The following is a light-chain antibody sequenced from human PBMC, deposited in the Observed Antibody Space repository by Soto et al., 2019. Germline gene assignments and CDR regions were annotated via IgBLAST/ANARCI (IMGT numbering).Light chain of an antibody. V-gene: IGLV2-14*01. CDR2: EVT. J-gene: IGLJ7*01. CDR3: NSYTTSRTWV. CDR1: SSDVGGYNY. Sequence: QSALTQPASVSGSPGQSITISCTGTSSDVGGYNYVSWYQQHPDKAPKLMIYEVTNRPSGVSDRFSGSKSGNTASLTISGLQAEDEADYYCNSYTTSRTWVFGGGTQLTVL.